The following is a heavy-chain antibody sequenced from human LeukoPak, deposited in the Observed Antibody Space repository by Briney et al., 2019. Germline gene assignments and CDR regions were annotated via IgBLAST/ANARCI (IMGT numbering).Heavy chain of an antibody. Sequence: GGSLRLSCAVSGLTFRSYWMSWVRQAPGKGLEWVANINQEGSEKYFVDSVKGRFTISRDNAKNSLHLQMNTLRAEDTAVYYCARVIVPAARDYYYYYMDVWGKGTTVTVSS. V-gene: IGHV3-7*03. CDR1: GLTFRSYW. J-gene: IGHJ6*03. D-gene: IGHD2-2*01. CDR3: ARVIVPAARDYYYYYMDV. CDR2: INQEGSEK.